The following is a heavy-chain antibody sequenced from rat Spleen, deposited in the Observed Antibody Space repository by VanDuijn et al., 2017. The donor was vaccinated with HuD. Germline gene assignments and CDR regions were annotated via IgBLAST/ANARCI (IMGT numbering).Heavy chain of an antibody. CDR1: GFTFSNYG. CDR2: ISPNDGNS. D-gene: IGHD1-2*01. CDR3: TRKAVAAIPYYFDY. Sequence: EVQLVESGGGLVQPGRSLKLSCAASGFTFSNYGMAWVRQAPKKGLEWVATISPNDGNSYFRDSVKGRFTISRDIAKNTLYLQMNSLRSEDTATYYCTRKAVAAIPYYFDYWGQGVMVTVSS. V-gene: IGHV5S13*01. J-gene: IGHJ2*01.